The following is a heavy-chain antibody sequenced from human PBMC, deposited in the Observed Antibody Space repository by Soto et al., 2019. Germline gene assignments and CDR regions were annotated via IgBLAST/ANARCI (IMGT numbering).Heavy chain of an antibody. J-gene: IGHJ6*02. Sequence: SETLSLTCAVSGDSVRSSNWWTWVRQSPGKGLEWIGEIYHLGGTNYNPSLKSRVTISVDMAKNQVSLKLSSVTAADTAVYYCETMKKPRGYYYGLNAWGQGTTVTVYS. CDR1: GDSVRSSNW. V-gene: IGHV4-4*02. CDR2: IYHLGGT. CDR3: ETMKKPRGYYYGLNA.